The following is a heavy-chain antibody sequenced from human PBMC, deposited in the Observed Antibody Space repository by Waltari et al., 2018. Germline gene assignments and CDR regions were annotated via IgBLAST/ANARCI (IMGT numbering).Heavy chain of an antibody. V-gene: IGHV3-21*01. CDR2: ISSDGNYK. Sequence: EVQLVESGGGLVKPGGSLRLSCVASGFTFSTYSMNWVRQAPGKGLEWFSSISSDGNYKHYADSVKGRFTVSRDNAKNSRSLQINSLTAEDTAVYYCASGGWGFYLGYWGQGALVTVSS. D-gene: IGHD3-16*01. J-gene: IGHJ4*02. CDR1: GFTFSTYS. CDR3: ASGGWGFYLGY.